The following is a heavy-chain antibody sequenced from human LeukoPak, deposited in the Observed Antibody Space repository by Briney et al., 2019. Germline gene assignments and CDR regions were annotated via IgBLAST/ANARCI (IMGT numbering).Heavy chain of an antibody. V-gene: IGHV4-59*01. CDR2: IYYSGST. J-gene: IGHJ3*02. D-gene: IGHD3-22*01. CDR3: ARGKTYYDISKDAFDI. CDR1: SGSISSYY. Sequence: SETLSLTCTVSSGSISSYYWSWIRQPPGKGLEWVGYIYYSGSTNYNPSLKSRVTISVDTSKNQFSLKLSSVTAADTAVYYCARGKTYYDISKDAFDIWGQGTMVTVSS.